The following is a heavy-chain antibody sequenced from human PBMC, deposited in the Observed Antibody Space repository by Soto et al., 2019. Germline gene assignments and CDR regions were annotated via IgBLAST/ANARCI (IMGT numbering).Heavy chain of an antibody. Sequence: QVQLQESGPGLVKPSGTLSLTCAVSGASISSNNWWSWVRQPPGKGLEWIGEIYHSGSTNYNPSLKSRVTISVDKSKNLFSLKLSSVTAADTAVYYCARDDAQDYYYGMDVWGQGTTVTASS. CDR2: IYHSGST. CDR3: ARDDAQDYYYGMDV. V-gene: IGHV4-4*02. J-gene: IGHJ6*02. CDR1: GASISSNNW.